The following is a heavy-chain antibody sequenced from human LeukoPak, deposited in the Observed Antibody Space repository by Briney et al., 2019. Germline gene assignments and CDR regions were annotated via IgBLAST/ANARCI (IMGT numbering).Heavy chain of an antibody. CDR2: IYYSGST. D-gene: IGHD2-2*01. CDR1: GGSISSSSYY. CDR3: ARHRGVVVPVLGY. J-gene: IGHJ4*02. V-gene: IGHV4-39*01. Sequence: PSETLSLTCTVSGGSISSSSYYWGWIRQPPGKGLEWIGSIYYSGSTYYNPSLKSRVTISVDTSKNQFSLKLSSVTAADTAVYYCARHRGVVVPVLGYWGQGTLVTVSS.